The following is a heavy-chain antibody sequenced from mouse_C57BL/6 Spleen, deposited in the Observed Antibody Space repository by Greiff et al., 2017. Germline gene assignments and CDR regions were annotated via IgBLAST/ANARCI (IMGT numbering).Heavy chain of an antibody. Sequence: EVQLQQSGPELVKPGASVKIPCKASGYTFTDYNMDWVKQSHGKSLEWIGDINPNNGGTIYNQKFKGKATLTVDKSSSTAYMELRSLTSEDTAVXYCARRAYYCSLPPYFDYWGQGTTLTVSS. CDR1: GYTFTDYN. J-gene: IGHJ2*01. V-gene: IGHV1-18*01. CDR3: ARRAYYCSLPPYFDY. D-gene: IGHD1-1*01. CDR2: INPNNGGT.